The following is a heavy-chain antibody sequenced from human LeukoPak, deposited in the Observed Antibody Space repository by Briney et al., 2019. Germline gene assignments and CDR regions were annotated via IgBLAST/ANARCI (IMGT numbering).Heavy chain of an antibody. V-gene: IGHV3-64*04. CDR2: ISSNGGST. Sequence: GGSLRLSCSASGFTFSSYAMHWVRQAPGKGLEYVSAISSNGGSTYYADSVKGRFTISRDNSKNTLYLQMNSLRAEDTAVYYCAKEKRWIFGVVSDYWGQGTLVTVSS. CDR1: GFTFSSYA. CDR3: AKEKRWIFGVVSDY. D-gene: IGHD3-3*01. J-gene: IGHJ4*02.